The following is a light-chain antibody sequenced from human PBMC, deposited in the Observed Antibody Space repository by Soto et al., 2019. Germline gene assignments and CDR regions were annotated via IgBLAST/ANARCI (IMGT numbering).Light chain of an antibody. Sequence: EIVMMQSPDTLSVSPGERATLSCRASQSIGSNLAWYQQKPGQAPRLLIHGASNRATGVPARFSGSGSGTEFTLTISSLQSEDFAVYFCQQYHNWPPQYSFGQGTKLQIK. V-gene: IGKV3-15*01. CDR1: QSIGSN. J-gene: IGKJ2*03. CDR2: GAS. CDR3: QQYHNWPPQYS.